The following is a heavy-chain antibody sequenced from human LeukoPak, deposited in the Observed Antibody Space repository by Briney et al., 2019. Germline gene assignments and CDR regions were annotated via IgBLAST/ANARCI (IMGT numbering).Heavy chain of an antibody. CDR1: GFTFDDYA. D-gene: IGHD4-23*01. V-gene: IGHV3-43*02. Sequence: GGSLRLSCAASGFTFDDYAMHWVRQAPGKGLEWVSLISGDGGSTHYGDSVKGRFTISRDNSKGTLYLQMSSLRAEDTAVYYCAKVPHYGGNSPYFDSWGQGTLVTVSS. CDR2: ISGDGGST. J-gene: IGHJ4*02. CDR3: AKVPHYGGNSPYFDS.